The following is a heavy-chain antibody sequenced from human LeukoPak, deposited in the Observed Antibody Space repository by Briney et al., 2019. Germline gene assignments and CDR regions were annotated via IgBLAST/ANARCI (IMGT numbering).Heavy chain of an antibody. J-gene: IGHJ4*02. CDR3: TRAAKTDIDY. D-gene: IGHD6-25*01. V-gene: IGHV3-23*01. Sequence: GGSLRLSCAASGFTFSSYAMSWVRQAPGKGLEWVPAISGSGGSTYYADSVKGRFTISRDNSKNTLYLQMNSLRVEDTAVYYCTRAAKTDIDYWGQGTLVTVSS. CDR2: ISGSGGST. CDR1: GFTFSSYA.